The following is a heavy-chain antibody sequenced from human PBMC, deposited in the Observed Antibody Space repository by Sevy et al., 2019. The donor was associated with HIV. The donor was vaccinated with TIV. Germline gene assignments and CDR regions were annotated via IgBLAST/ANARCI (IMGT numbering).Heavy chain of an antibody. D-gene: IGHD3-3*01. CDR3: ARDGRQIFGVVISYYMDV. CDR2: ISYDGSNK. Sequence: GSLRLSCAASGFTFSSYAMHWVRQAPGKGLEWVAVISYDGSNKYYADSVKGRFTISRDNSKNMLYLQMNSLRAEDTAVYYCARDGRQIFGVVISYYMDVWGKGTTVTVSS. J-gene: IGHJ6*03. CDR1: GFTFSSYA. V-gene: IGHV3-30-3*01.